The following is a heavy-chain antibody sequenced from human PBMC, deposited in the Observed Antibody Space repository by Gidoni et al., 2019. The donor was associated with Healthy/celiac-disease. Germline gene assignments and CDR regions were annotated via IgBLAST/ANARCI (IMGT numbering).Heavy chain of an antibody. J-gene: IGHJ5*02. CDR1: GGSISSGGYY. CDR2: IYYSGST. CDR3: ARVPAAAINWFDP. V-gene: IGHV4-31*03. D-gene: IGHD6-13*01. Sequence: QVQLQESRPGLVKPSQTLSLTCTVSGGSISSGGYYWSWIRQHPGKGLEWIGYIYYSGSTYYNPSIKSRVTISVDTSKNHFSLKLSSVTAADTAVYYCARVPAAAINWFDPWGQGTLVTVSS.